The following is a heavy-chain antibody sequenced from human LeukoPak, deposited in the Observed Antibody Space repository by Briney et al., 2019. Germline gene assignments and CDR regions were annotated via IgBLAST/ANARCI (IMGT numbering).Heavy chain of an antibody. CDR3: ARHPSGRMWLQQGGWFDP. Sequence: SETLSLTCTVSGGSISSGSYYWSWIRQPAGKGLEWIGRIYTSGSTNYNPSLKSRVTISVDTSKNQFSLKLSSVTAADTAVYYCARHPSGRMWLQQGGWFDPWGQGTLVTVSS. CDR1: GGSISSGSYY. J-gene: IGHJ5*02. CDR2: IYTSGST. D-gene: IGHD5-24*01. V-gene: IGHV4-61*02.